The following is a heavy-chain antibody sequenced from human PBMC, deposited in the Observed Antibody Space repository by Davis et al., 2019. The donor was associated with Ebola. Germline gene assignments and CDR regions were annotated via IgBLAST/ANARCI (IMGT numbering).Heavy chain of an antibody. CDR3: ARVLSPVYYDFWSGLYYFDY. V-gene: IGHV4-34*01. D-gene: IGHD3-3*01. J-gene: IGHJ4*02. Sequence: PSETLSLTCAVYGGSFSGYYWSWIRQPPGKGLEWIGEINHSGSTNYNPSLKSRVTISVDTSKNQFSLKLSSVTAADTAVYYWARVLSPVYYDFWSGLYYFDYWGQGTLVTVSS. CDR1: GGSFSGYY. CDR2: INHSGST.